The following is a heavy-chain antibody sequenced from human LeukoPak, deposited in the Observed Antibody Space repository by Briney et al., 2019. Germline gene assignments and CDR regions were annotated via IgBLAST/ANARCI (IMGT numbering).Heavy chain of an antibody. CDR1: GFTFSSYA. Sequence: PGGSLRLSCAASGFTFSSYAMSWVRQAPGKGLEWVSAISGSGGSTYYADSVKGRFTISRDNSKNTLYLQMNSLRAEDTAVYYCAKDPSGYCSGGSCYSARYFDYWGQGTLVTVSS. V-gene: IGHV3-23*01. J-gene: IGHJ4*02. CDR2: ISGSGGST. D-gene: IGHD2-15*01. CDR3: AKDPSGYCSGGSCYSARYFDY.